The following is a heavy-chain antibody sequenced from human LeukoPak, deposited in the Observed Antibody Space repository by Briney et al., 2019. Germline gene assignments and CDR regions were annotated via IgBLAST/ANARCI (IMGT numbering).Heavy chain of an antibody. CDR3: ARAGRAAANWFDP. Sequence: GASVRVSCKASGYTFTGYYMHWVRQAPGQGLEWMGWINPNSGGTNYAQKFQGRVTMTRDTSISTAYMELSRLRSDDTAVYYCARAGRAAANWFDPWGQGTLVTVSS. CDR2: INPNSGGT. CDR1: GYTFTGYY. V-gene: IGHV1-2*02. J-gene: IGHJ5*02. D-gene: IGHD2-2*01.